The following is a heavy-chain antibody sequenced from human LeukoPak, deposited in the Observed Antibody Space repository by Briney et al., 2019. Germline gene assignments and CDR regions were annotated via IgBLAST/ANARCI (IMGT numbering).Heavy chain of an antibody. CDR1: GYTFTSYG. Sequence: ASVKVSCKASGYTFTSYGISWVRQAPGQGREWMGWISAYNGNTNYAQKLQGRVTMTTDTSTSTAYMELRSLRSDDTAVYYCARGALPNSSSWYISFDYWGQGTLVTVSS. V-gene: IGHV1-18*01. CDR3: ARGALPNSSSWYISFDY. D-gene: IGHD6-13*01. CDR2: ISAYNGNT. J-gene: IGHJ4*02.